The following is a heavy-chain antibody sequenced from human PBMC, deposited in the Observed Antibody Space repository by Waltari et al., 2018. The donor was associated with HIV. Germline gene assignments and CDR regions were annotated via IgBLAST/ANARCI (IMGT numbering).Heavy chain of an antibody. V-gene: IGHV3-7*01. CDR3: ARDLGYSYGYVSDY. J-gene: IGHJ4*02. Sequence: EVKLLESGGRLVQPGQSLILSCAASGFKIDANWMSWVRQTPGKGLEWVANIKQDGREKYYVDSVKGLFTISRDNAKNSLYLQMNSLRAEDTAVYYCARDLGYSYGYVSDYWGQGTLVTVSS. CDR2: IKQDGREK. CDR1: GFKIDANW. D-gene: IGHD5-18*01.